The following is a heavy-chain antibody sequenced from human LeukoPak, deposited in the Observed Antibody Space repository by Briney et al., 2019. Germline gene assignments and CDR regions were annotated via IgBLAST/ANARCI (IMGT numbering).Heavy chain of an antibody. Sequence: GGSLRLSCAASGFTFNSYAMNWVRQAPGKGLGWVSGISGSGGSTYYADSVKGRFTISRDNSKNTLYLEMDSLRAEDTAVYYCAKGKRRQMADDAFDIWGQGTLVTVSP. CDR1: GFTFNSYA. J-gene: IGHJ3*02. CDR2: ISGSGGST. V-gene: IGHV3-23*01. CDR3: AKGKRRQMADDAFDI. D-gene: IGHD2-8*01.